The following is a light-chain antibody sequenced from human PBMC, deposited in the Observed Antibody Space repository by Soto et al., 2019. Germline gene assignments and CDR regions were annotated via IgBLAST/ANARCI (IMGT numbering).Light chain of an antibody. J-gene: IGLJ1*01. V-gene: IGLV3-1*01. Sequence: SYELTQPPSVSVSPGQTASITCSGAKLGDKYACWYQQKPGQSPVLVIYQDSKRPSGIPERFSGSNSWNTATLTIRGTQAMDEADYYCQAWDSSTAVFGTGTKLTVL. CDR3: QAWDSSTAV. CDR2: QDS. CDR1: KLGDKY.